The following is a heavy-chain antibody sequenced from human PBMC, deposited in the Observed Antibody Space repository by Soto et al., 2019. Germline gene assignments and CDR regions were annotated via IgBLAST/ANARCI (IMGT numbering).Heavy chain of an antibody. CDR3: ARDYSGLDAFEI. CDR1: GFTFSDYY. D-gene: IGHD2-15*01. J-gene: IGHJ3*02. Sequence: PGGSLRLSCVASGFTFSDYYMNWIRQAPGKGLEWVSYIYSSGSTKYYADSVKGRFIISRDNAKNSLYLQVNGLRAEDTAVYYCARDYSGLDAFEIWGQGTMVTVSS. CDR2: IYSSGSTK. V-gene: IGHV3-11*01.